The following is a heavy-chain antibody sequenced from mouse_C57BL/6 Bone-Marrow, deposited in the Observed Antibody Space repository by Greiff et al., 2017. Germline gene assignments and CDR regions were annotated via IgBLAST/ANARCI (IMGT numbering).Heavy chain of an antibody. D-gene: IGHD2-14*01. V-gene: IGHV1-4*01. CDR3: ARSKEYDRRYFDY. J-gene: IGHJ2*01. CDR1: GYTFTSYT. Sequence: QVQLKQSGAELARPGASVKMSCKASGYTFTSYTMHWVKQRPGKGLEWIGYINPSSGYTKYNQKFKDKATLTADKSSSTAYMQLSSLTSEDSAVYYCARSKEYDRRYFDYWGQGTTLTVSS. CDR2: INPSSGYT.